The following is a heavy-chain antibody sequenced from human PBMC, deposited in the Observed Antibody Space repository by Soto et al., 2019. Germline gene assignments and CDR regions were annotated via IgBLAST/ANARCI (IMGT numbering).Heavy chain of an antibody. CDR2: IDTRGGSA. Sequence: QAQLVQSGAGVKKPGASANISCKASGYTFTRYNIHWVRQAPGQGLEWMGIIDTRGGSADYTQRFQGRVTMTRDTSTGTVHMELSSLGSEDTAVYYCARDLPRDLVRGSFDIWGQGTLVTVSS. V-gene: IGHV1-46*01. CDR1: GYTFTRYN. J-gene: IGHJ3*02. D-gene: IGHD3-10*02. CDR3: ARDLPRDLVRGSFDI.